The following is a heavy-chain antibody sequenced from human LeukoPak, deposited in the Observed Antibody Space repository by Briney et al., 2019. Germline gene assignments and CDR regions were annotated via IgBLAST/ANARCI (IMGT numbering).Heavy chain of an antibody. Sequence: GGSLRLSCAASGFTFSSHSMNWVRQAPGRGLEWVSSISDGSSYIHNADSVKGRFTISRDNAKNSLYLQMISLRAEDTAVYYCARVSAYSNYFDYWGQGILVTVSS. J-gene: IGHJ4*02. CDR2: ISDGSSYI. V-gene: IGHV3-21*01. CDR3: ARVSAYSNYFDY. CDR1: GFTFSSHS. D-gene: IGHD4-11*01.